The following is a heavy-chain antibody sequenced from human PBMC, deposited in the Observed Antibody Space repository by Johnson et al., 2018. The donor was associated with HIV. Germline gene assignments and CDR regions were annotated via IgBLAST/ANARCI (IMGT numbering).Heavy chain of an antibody. Sequence: QVQLVESGGGVVQPGRSLRLSCAASGFTCSSYAMHWVRQAPGKGLEWVAVISYDGSNKYYADSVKGRFTISRDNSKNTLYLQMNSLRAEDTAVYYCAKDTRRKLVMITFGGVIAYHWGQGTMVTVSS. CDR2: ISYDGSNK. CDR3: AKDTRRKLVMITFGGVIAYH. J-gene: IGHJ3*01. CDR1: GFTCSSYA. V-gene: IGHV3-30*04. D-gene: IGHD3-16*02.